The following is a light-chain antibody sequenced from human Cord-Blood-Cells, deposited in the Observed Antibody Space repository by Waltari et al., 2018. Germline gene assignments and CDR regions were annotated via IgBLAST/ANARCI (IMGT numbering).Light chain of an antibody. CDR2: GAS. CDR1: QSVSSSY. V-gene: IGKV3-20*01. Sequence: EIVLTQSPGTLSLSPGERATLSCRARQSVSSSYLAWYQQKPGQSPRLLIYGASSRATGIPDRFSGSGSGTDFTLTISRLEPEDFAVYYCQQYCISPPFTFGPGTKVDIK. J-gene: IGKJ3*01. CDR3: QQYCISPPFT.